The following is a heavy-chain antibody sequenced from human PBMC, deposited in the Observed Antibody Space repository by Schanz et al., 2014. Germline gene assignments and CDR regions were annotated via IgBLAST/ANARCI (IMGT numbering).Heavy chain of an antibody. CDR2: IKTKDEGEVP. J-gene: IGHJ4*02. Sequence: EVQLVESGGGLVEPGGSLGLSCAASGFTFSKAWMSWVRQAPGKGLEYIGRIKTKDEGEVPEYSAPAKCRFTISSNDSRNTYYLQLHSLRTEGAAVYYCATDHLPGHYDLDNWGQGTRVTVSS. D-gene: IGHD3-3*01. CDR3: ATDHLPGHYDLDN. V-gene: IGHV3-15*01. CDR1: GFTFSKAW.